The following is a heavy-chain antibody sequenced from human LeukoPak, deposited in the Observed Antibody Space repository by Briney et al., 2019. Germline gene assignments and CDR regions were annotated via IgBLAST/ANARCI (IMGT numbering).Heavy chain of an antibody. CDR1: AGSISSSSHH. CDR2: VYYGRTT. CDR3: VRHDGRSGGTMGALDS. V-gene: IGHV4-39*01. D-gene: IGHD4-23*01. Sequence: SETLSLTCTVSAGSISSSSHHWGWIRQSPGTGLEWIGSVYYGRTTYYNPSLNSRVTIFVVTSKNQLSLQLNSVTAADTAVYYCVRHDGRSGGTMGALDSWGQGSLVTVSS. J-gene: IGHJ4*02.